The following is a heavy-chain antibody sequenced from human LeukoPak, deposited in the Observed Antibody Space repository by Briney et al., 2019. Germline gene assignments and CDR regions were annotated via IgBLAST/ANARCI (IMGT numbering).Heavy chain of an antibody. CDR3: ARGWFGTFDY. CDR2: ICTSGST. J-gene: IGHJ4*02. V-gene: IGHV4-61*02. CDR1: GGSISSGSYY. Sequence: SETLSLTCTVSGGSISSGSYYWSWIRQPAGKGLEWIGRICTSGSTNYNPSLKSRVTISVDTSKNQFSLKLSSVTAADTAVYYCARGWFGTFDYWGQGTLVTVSS. D-gene: IGHD3-10*01.